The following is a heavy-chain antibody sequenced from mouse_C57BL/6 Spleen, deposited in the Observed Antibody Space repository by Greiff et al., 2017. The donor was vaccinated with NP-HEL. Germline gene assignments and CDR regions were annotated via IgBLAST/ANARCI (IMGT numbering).Heavy chain of an antibody. CDR1: GYTFTSYW. Sequence: QVQLKQPGAELVKPGASVKVSCKASGYTFTSYWMHWVKQRPGQGLEWIGRIHPSDSDTNYNQKFKGKATLTVDKSSSTAYMQLSSLTSEDSAVYYCAIWDYEGLYAMDYWGQGTSVTVSS. J-gene: IGHJ4*01. D-gene: IGHD2-4*01. CDR3: AIWDYEGLYAMDY. V-gene: IGHV1-74*01. CDR2: IHPSDSDT.